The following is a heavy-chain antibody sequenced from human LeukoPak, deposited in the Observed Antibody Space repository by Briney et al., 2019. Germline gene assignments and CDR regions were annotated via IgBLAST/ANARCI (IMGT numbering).Heavy chain of an antibody. CDR2: IKYDGSYT. V-gene: IGHV3-74*01. J-gene: IGHJ4*02. Sequence: GGSLRLSCAASGFTLSLAWMHWVRQAPGKGLEWVSRIKYDGSYTNYADSVKGRFTISRDNARNTLSLHMISLRAEDTAVYFCVRDGDAYNFDFWGQGVLVTVSS. CDR3: VRDGDAYNFDF. CDR1: GFTLSLAW. D-gene: IGHD5-24*01.